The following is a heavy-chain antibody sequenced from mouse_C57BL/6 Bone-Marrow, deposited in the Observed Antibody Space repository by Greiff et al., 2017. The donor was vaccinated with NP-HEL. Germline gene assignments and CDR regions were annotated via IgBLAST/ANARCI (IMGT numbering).Heavy chain of an antibody. Sequence: QVQLQQPGAELVKPGASVKLSCKASGYTFTSYWMHWVKQRPGQGLEWIGMIHPNSGSTNYNEKFKSKATLTVDKSSSTAYMQLSSLTSEDSAVYCCASGYYYGSSYLFAYWGQGTLVTVSA. D-gene: IGHD1-1*01. V-gene: IGHV1-64*01. CDR3: ASGYYYGSSYLFAY. CDR1: GYTFTSYW. CDR2: IHPNSGST. J-gene: IGHJ3*01.